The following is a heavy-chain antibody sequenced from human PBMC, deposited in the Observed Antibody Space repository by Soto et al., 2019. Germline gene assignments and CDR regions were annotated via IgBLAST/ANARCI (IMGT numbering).Heavy chain of an antibody. CDR3: ARDSITIFGGGMDV. CDR2: ISATSNHI. D-gene: IGHD3-3*01. Sequence: PGGSLRLSCVASDFTFSTYSMNWVRQAPGKGLEWVAYISATSNHIYYADSLKGRFTISRDNAKSSLYLHMNSLRAEDTAVYFCARDSITIFGGGMDVWGQGTTV. V-gene: IGHV3-21*01. J-gene: IGHJ6*02. CDR1: DFTFSTYS.